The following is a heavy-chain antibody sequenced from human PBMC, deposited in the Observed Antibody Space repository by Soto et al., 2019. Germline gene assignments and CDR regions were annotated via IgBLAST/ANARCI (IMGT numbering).Heavy chain of an antibody. J-gene: IGHJ5*02. V-gene: IGHV3-72*01. CDR3: GRTSRFLEWLAFDP. D-gene: IGHD3-3*01. Sequence: PGGSLRLSCAASGFTFSDHYMDWVRQAPGKGLEWVGRTRSKANSYTTEYAASVKGRFTISRDDSKNSLYLQMNSLKTEDTAVYYCGRTSRFLEWLAFDPWGQGTLVTVSS. CDR1: GFTFSDHY. CDR2: TRSKANSYTT.